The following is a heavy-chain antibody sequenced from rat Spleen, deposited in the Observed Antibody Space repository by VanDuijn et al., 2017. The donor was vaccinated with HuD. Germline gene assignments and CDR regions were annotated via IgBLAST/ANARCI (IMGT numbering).Heavy chain of an antibody. CDR3: TRENWVLDS. D-gene: IGHD5-1*01. Sequence: EVQLVESGGGLVQPGRSMKLSCAASGFTFRNYGMTWVRQAPTEGLEWVATISFDGSTYYRDSVKGRFIISRDDAGSTLSLQMDSLRSEDTATYYCTRENWVLDSWGQGVMVTVSS. CDR2: ISFDGST. J-gene: IGHJ2*01. V-gene: IGHV5-29*01. CDR1: GFTFRNYG.